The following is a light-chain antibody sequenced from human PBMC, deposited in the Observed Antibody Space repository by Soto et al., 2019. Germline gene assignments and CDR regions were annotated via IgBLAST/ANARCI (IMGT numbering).Light chain of an antibody. CDR2: DVS. J-gene: IGLJ1*01. CDR3: CSYTTSNTRQIV. V-gene: IGLV2-14*03. Sequence: QSVLTQPASVSGSPGQSITISFTGTSSDVGGYNYVSWYQHHPGKAPKLMIYDVSNRPSGVSNRFSGSKSGNTASLTISGLQPEDEADYYCCSYTTSNTRQIVFGTGTKVTVL. CDR1: SSDVGGYNY.